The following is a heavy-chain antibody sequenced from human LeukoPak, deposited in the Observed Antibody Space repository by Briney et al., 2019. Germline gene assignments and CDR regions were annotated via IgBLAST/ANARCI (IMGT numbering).Heavy chain of an antibody. Sequence: GGSLRLSCAASGFTFDRYSMNWVRQAPGRGLEWVSTISGNGYSTFYADSVKGRFTISRDNSNNTLYLQMNALRADDAGLYYCVRDLLWFGESSVGWGQGSLVTVSS. CDR2: ISGNGYST. CDR1: GFTFDRYS. CDR3: VRDLLWFGESSVG. D-gene: IGHD3-10*01. J-gene: IGHJ4*02. V-gene: IGHV3-23*01.